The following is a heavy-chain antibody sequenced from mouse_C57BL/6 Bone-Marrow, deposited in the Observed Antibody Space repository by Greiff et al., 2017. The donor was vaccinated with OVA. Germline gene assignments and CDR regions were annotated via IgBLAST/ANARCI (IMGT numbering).Heavy chain of an antibody. D-gene: IGHD1-1*01. J-gene: IGHJ3*01. CDR1: GYTFTSYW. V-gene: IGHV1-64*01. CDR3: ARCLIYYYGSSPFAY. Sequence: QVQLQQPGAELVKPGASVQLSCKASGYTFTSYWMHWVKQRPGQGLEWIGMIHPNSGSTNYNEKFKSKATLTVDKSSSTAYMQLSSLTSEDSAVYYCARCLIYYYGSSPFAYWGQGTLVTVSA. CDR2: IHPNSGST.